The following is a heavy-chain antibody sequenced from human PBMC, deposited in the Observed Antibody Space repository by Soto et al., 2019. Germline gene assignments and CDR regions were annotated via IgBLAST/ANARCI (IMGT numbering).Heavy chain of an antibody. CDR1: GGSISSRTFW. V-gene: IGHV4-39*01. CDR3: ARHPRDDYNYGGSGIFDY. D-gene: IGHD4-4*01. J-gene: IGHJ4*02. CDR2: MYYSGSS. Sequence: QLQLQESGPGLVKPSETLSLTCSVSGGSISSRTFWWAWFRQPPGKGLEWIGDMYYSGSSYSSPSLKSRVTLSVDTSKNQLSLKLNSVTAADTAVYYCARHPRDDYNYGGSGIFDYWGQGTLVTVSS.